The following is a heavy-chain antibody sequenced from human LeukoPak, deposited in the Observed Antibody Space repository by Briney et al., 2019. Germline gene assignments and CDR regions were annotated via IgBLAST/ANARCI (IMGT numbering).Heavy chain of an antibody. V-gene: IGHV3-23*01. Sequence: PGGSLRLSCAASGFTFSSYAMSWVRQAPGKGLEWVSAISGSGGSTYYADSVKGRFTISRDNSKNTLYLQMNSLRAEDTAVYYCANSGYSYGYPATLDYWGQGTLVTVSS. CDR2: ISGSGGST. CDR3: ANSGYSYGYPATLDY. D-gene: IGHD5-18*01. CDR1: GFTFSSYA. J-gene: IGHJ4*02.